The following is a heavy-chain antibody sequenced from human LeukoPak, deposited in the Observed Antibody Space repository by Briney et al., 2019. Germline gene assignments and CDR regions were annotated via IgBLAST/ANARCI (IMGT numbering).Heavy chain of an antibody. J-gene: IGHJ6*03. CDR1: GFTFSSYG. CDR3: ARWGYCSSTSCYYYYYYMDV. V-gene: IGHV3-30*02. Sequence: GGSLRLSCAASGFTFSSYGMHWVRQAPGKGLEWVAFIRYDGSNKYYADSVKGRFTISRDNSKNTLYLQMNSLRAEDTAVYYCARWGYCSSTSCYYYYYYMDVWGKGTTVTVSS. CDR2: IRYDGSNK. D-gene: IGHD2-2*01.